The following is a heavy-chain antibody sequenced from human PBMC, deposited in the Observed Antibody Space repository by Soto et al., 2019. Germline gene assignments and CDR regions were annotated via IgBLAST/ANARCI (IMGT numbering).Heavy chain of an antibody. CDR1: GGSISSSSYY. Sequence: SETLSLTCTVSGGSISSSSYYWGWIRQPPGKGLEWIGSIYYSGSTYYNPSLKSRVTISVDTSKNQFSLKLSSVTAADTAVYYCARRRRDRRGYSGYDGRFDYWGQGTLVTVSS. V-gene: IGHV4-39*01. D-gene: IGHD5-12*01. CDR3: ARRRRDRRGYSGYDGRFDY. CDR2: IYYSGST. J-gene: IGHJ4*02.